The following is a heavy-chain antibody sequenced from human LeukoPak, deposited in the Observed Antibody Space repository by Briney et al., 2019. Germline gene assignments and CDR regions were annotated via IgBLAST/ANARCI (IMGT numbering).Heavy chain of an antibody. CDR1: GGSISSSSYY. Sequence: SETLSLTCTVSGGSISSSSYYWGWIRQPPGKGLEWIGTIYYSGYTYYNPSLKSRVTISVDTSKNQFSLKLSSVTAADTAVYYCARALTIFGVPKSHYFDYWGQGTLVTVSS. J-gene: IGHJ4*02. V-gene: IGHV4-39*01. D-gene: IGHD3-3*01. CDR3: ARALTIFGVPKSHYFDY. CDR2: IYYSGYT.